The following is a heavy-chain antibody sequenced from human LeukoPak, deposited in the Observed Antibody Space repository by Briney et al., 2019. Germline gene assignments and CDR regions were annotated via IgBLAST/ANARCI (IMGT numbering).Heavy chain of an antibody. CDR1: GFSFSSYS. D-gene: IGHD5-12*01. V-gene: IGHV3-48*02. J-gene: IGHJ4*02. CDR3: ARAADSGYDFKLYY. Sequence: GGSLRLSCAASGFSFSSYSMNWVRQAPGKGLEWVSYISSSSSTIYYADSVKGRFTISRDNDKNSLYLQMNSLRDEDTAVYYCARAADSGYDFKLYYWGQGTLVTVSS. CDR2: ISSSSSTI.